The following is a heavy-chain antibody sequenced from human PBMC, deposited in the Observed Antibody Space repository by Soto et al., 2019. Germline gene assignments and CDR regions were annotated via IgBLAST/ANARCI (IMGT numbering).Heavy chain of an antibody. CDR3: ARQYYGSGSYSPSEYFQH. J-gene: IGHJ1*01. CDR1: GYTFTSYA. Sequence: QVQLVQSGAEVKKPGASVKVSCKASGYTFTSYAMHWVRQAPGQRLEWMGWINAGNGNTKYSQKFQGRVTITRDTXAXTXXMELSSLRSEDTAVYDCARQYYGSGSYSPSEYFQHWGQGTLVTVSS. D-gene: IGHD3-10*01. CDR2: INAGNGNT. V-gene: IGHV1-3*01.